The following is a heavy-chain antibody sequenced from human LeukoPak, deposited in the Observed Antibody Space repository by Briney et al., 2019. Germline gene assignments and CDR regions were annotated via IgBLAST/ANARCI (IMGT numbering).Heavy chain of an antibody. Sequence: GASVKVSCKASGYTFTSYDINWVRQATGQGLEWMGWMNPDSGNTGYAQKFQGRVTITRNTSISTAYMELSSLRSEDTAVYYCARDMWDILTGYTSFNFDYWGQGTLVTVSS. CDR3: ARDMWDILTGYTSFNFDY. CDR2: MNPDSGNT. V-gene: IGHV1-8*03. CDR1: GYTFTSYD. D-gene: IGHD3-9*01. J-gene: IGHJ4*02.